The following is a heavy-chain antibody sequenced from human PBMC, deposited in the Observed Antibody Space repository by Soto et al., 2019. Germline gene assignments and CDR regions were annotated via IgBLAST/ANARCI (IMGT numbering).Heavy chain of an antibody. CDR1: GSSMSNGCYY. CDR2: IYHSGRT. CDR3: ARWVEVSLDYFDS. J-gene: IGHJ4*02. D-gene: IGHD1-20*01. V-gene: IGHV4-31*03. Sequence: PSETLSLTCTVAGSSMSNGCYYWSWVRQNPGKGLEWIGHIYHSGRTYYNPSLKSRVGILVDTSKNQFSLNLNSVTAADTAVYYCARWVEVSLDYFDSWGQGTPVTVSS.